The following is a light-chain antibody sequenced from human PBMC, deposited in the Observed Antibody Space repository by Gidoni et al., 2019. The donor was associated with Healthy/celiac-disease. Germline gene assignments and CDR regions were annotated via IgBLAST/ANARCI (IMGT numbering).Light chain of an antibody. J-gene: IGLJ2*01. Sequence: QSVLTQPPSVSGAPGQRVTIPCTGSSSNIGAGYDVHWYQQRPGTAPKLLTYGNSNRPSGVPDRFSGSKSGTSASLAITGLQAEDEADYYCQSYDSSLSGSKVFGGGTKLTVL. CDR2: GNS. V-gene: IGLV1-40*01. CDR1: SSNIGAGYD. CDR3: QSYDSSLSGSKV.